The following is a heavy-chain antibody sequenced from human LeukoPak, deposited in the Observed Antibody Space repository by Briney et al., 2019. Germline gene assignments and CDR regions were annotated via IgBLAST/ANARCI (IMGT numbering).Heavy chain of an antibody. CDR1: GFTFSSYS. V-gene: IGHV3-30*18. D-gene: IGHD1-26*01. J-gene: IGHJ6*03. Sequence: GGSLRLSCAASGFTFSSYSMNWVRQAPGKGLEWVAVISYDGSNKYYTDSVKGRFTISRDNSKNTLFLQMSSLRPEDTALYYCAKYPGGFTGIVNYYHMDVWGKGTTVTVSS. CDR3: AKYPGGFTGIVNYYHMDV. CDR2: ISYDGSNK.